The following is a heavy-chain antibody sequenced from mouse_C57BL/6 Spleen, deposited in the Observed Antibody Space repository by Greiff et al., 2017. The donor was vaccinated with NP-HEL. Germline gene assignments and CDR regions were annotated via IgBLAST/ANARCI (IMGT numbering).Heavy chain of an antibody. Sequence: VQLQQSGPELVKPGASVKIPCTASGYTFTDYNMDWVKQSHGKSLEWIGDINPNNGGTIYNQKFKGKATLTVDKSSSTAYMELRSLTSEDTAVYYCARSLPLYYAMDYWGQGTSLTVSS. V-gene: IGHV1-18*01. D-gene: IGHD2-1*01. CDR2: INPNNGGT. J-gene: IGHJ4*01. CDR1: GYTFTDYN. CDR3: ARSLPLYYAMDY.